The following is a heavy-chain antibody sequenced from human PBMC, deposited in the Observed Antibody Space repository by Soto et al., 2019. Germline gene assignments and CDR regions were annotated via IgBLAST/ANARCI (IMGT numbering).Heavy chain of an antibody. CDR3: ARDWELQAYYDFWSGYYTHYYGMDV. CDR1: GCTFTSYY. J-gene: IGHJ6*02. Sequence: ASVKVSCKASGCTFTSYYMHWVRQAPGQGLEWMGIINPSGGSTSYAQKFQGRVTMTRDTSTSTVYMELSSLRSEDTAVYYCARDWELQAYYDFWSGYYTHYYGMDVWGQGTTVTVSS. V-gene: IGHV1-46*01. D-gene: IGHD3-3*01. CDR2: INPSGGST.